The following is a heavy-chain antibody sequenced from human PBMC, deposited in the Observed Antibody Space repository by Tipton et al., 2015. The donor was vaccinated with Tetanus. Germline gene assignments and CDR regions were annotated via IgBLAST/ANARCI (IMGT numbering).Heavy chain of an antibody. CDR1: GDSIKSYY. J-gene: IGHJ4*02. CDR3: ARGITDGYNRRFDY. Sequence: TLSLTCVVSGDSIKSYYWSWIRQPAGKGLEWIGHISNGNPDYSPSLKNRVTLSVDTSKNEFSLTLRSVTAADTAVYYCARGITDGYNRRFDYWGQGTLVVVS. D-gene: IGHD5-24*01. V-gene: IGHV4-4*07. CDR2: ISNGNP.